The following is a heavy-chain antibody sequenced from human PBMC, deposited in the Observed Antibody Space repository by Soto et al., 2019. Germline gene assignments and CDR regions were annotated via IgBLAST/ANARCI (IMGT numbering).Heavy chain of an antibody. D-gene: IGHD3-16*01. J-gene: IGHJ3*02. CDR3: ARDRVAGIWGDAFEN. CDR1: GYTFTNHG. CDR2: INPYNANT. Sequence: QVQLVQSGTEVKKPGASVKVSCKTSGYTFTNHGINWVRQAPGQGPEWMGWINPYNANTNYAQKLQCRVTMTTDTSTTTAYMDLRSLTSDATGGYYGARDRVAGIWGDAFENSGQGTVDTVSS. V-gene: IGHV1-18*04.